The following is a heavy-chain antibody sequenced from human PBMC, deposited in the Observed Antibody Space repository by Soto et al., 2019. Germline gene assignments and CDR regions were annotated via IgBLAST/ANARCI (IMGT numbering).Heavy chain of an antibody. V-gene: IGHV1-69*13. J-gene: IGHJ6*02. CDR2: IIPIFGTA. D-gene: IGHD2-15*01. CDR1: GGTFGSYA. Sequence: ASVKVSCKASGGTFGSYAISWVRQAPGQGLEWMGGIIPIFGTANYAQKFQGRVTITADESTSTAYMELSSLRSEDTAVYYCARDEVVVVAASVYYYYGMDVWGQGTTVTVSS. CDR3: ARDEVVVVAASVYYYYGMDV.